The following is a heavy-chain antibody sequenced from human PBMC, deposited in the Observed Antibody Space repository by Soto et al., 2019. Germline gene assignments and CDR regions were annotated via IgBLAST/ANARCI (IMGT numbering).Heavy chain of an antibody. J-gene: IGHJ4*02. CDR1: GGTFSSYT. V-gene: IGHV1-69*02. Sequence: QVQLVQSGAEVKKPGSSVKVSCKASGGTFSSYTISWVRQAPGQGLEWMGRIIPILGIANYAQKFQGRVTITADKSTSTAYMELSSLRSEDTAGYDGAGRRGDYAAGYFDYWGQGTLVTVSS. CDR3: AGRRGDYAAGYFDY. D-gene: IGHD4-17*01. CDR2: IIPILGIA.